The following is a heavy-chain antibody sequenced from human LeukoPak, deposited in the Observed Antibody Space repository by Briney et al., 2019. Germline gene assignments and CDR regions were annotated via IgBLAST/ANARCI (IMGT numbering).Heavy chain of an antibody. J-gene: IGHJ4*02. CDR2: INPNNGGT. V-gene: IGHV1-2*02. CDR1: GYTFTGYY. Sequence: ASVKVSCKASGYTFTGYYMYWVRQAPGQGLEWKGWINPNNGGTNYAQKFQGRITMTRDTSISTAYMELSSLTSDDTAVYYCARGRLMTTVTPPVCWGQGTLVTVSS. CDR3: ARGRLMTTVTPPVC. D-gene: IGHD4-17*01.